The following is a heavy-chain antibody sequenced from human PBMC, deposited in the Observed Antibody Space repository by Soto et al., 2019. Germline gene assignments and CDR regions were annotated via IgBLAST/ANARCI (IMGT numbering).Heavy chain of an antibody. V-gene: IGHV3-7*01. CDR3: ARISYDFWSGYYRYVDY. Sequence: GGSLRLSCAASGFTFSSYWMSWVRQAPGKGLEWVANIKQDGSEKYYVDSVKGRFTISRDNAKNSLYLQMNSLRAEDTAVYYCARISYDFWSGYYRYVDYWGQGTLVTVSS. D-gene: IGHD3-3*01. CDR2: IKQDGSEK. J-gene: IGHJ4*02. CDR1: GFTFSSYW.